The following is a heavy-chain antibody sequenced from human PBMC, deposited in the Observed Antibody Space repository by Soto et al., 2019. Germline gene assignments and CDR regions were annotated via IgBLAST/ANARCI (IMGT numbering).Heavy chain of an antibody. CDR3: ARLDGDSIGY. CDR2: IIPILGIA. CDR1: GGTFSSYT. Sequence: QVQLVQSGAEVKKPGSSVKVSCKASGGTFSSYTISWVRQAPGQGLEWMGRIIPILGIANYAQKFQGRVTITADKSTSTAYMELRSLRSEDTAGYYCARLDGDSIGYWGQGTLVTVSS. D-gene: IGHD4-17*01. V-gene: IGHV1-69*02. J-gene: IGHJ4*02.